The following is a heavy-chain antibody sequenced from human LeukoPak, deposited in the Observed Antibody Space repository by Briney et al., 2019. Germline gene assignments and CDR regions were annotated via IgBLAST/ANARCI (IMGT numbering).Heavy chain of an antibody. D-gene: IGHD6-6*01. J-gene: IGHJ4*02. CDR1: GGSFSEYY. V-gene: IGHV4-34*01. Sequence: SETLSLTCAVYGGSFSEYYWSWIRQPPGKGLEWIGEINHSGSTNYNPSLKSRVTISVDTSKNQFSLKLSSVTAADTAVYYCAGSIAARLDYWGQGTLVTVSS. CDR3: AGSIAARLDY. CDR2: INHSGST.